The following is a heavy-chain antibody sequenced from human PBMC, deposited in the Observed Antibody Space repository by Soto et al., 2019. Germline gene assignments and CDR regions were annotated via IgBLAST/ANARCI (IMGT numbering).Heavy chain of an antibody. J-gene: IGHJ3*02. CDR3: AREGLTFGPGAVGGAFDI. CDR1: GGTFDSNA. V-gene: IGHV1-69*12. CDR2: IIPIFGTI. D-gene: IGHD2-2*01. Sequence: QVQLVQSGTEVRKPGSSVKVSCKASGGTFDSNAISWVRLAPGQGLEWMGGIIPIFGTINNAQKFQARVTITADESANIVYMELSSLSSEDTAIYYCAREGLTFGPGAVGGAFDIWGQGTLVTVSS.